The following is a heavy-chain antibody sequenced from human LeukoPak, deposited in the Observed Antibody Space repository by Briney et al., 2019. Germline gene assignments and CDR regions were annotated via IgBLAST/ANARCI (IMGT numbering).Heavy chain of an antibody. V-gene: IGHV4-59*01. D-gene: IGHD3-10*01. J-gene: IGHJ3*02. Sequence: SETLSLTCTVSGGSISSYYWSWIRQPPGKGLEWIAYICYSATTNYNPSLQGRVTISGDTSKNQFSLKLNSVTAADTAVYYCASPRGGAFDIWGQGTMVTVSS. CDR1: GGSISSYY. CDR2: ICYSATT. CDR3: ASPRGGAFDI.